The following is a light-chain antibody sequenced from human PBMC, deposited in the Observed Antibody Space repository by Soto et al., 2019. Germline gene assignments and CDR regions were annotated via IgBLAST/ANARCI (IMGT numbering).Light chain of an antibody. CDR2: DVS. V-gene: IGLV2-14*01. Sequence: QSALTQPASVSGSPRQSITISCTGTSSDVGGYNYVPWYQQHPGKAPKLMIYDVSNRPSGVSNRFSGSKSGNTASLTISGLQAEDEADYYCSSYTSSSTYVVGTGTKLTVL. CDR3: SSYTSSSTYV. J-gene: IGLJ1*01. CDR1: SSDVGGYNY.